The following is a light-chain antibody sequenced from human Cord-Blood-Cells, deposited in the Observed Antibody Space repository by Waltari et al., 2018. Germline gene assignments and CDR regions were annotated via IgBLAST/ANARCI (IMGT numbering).Light chain of an antibody. Sequence: QSALTQPASVSGSPGQSITISCTGTSSDVGGYNYVSWYQHHPGKAPKLMIDDVSNRPSGVSNRFSGSKSGNTASLTISGLQAEDEADYYCSSYTSNVVFGGGTKLTVL. CDR2: DVS. CDR1: SSDVGGYNY. V-gene: IGLV2-14*03. CDR3: SSYTSNVV. J-gene: IGLJ2*01.